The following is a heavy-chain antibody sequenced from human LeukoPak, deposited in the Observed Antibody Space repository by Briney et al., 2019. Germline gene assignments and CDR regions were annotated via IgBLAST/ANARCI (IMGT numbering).Heavy chain of an antibody. D-gene: IGHD5-18*01. V-gene: IGHV4-30-2*01. CDR3: ARSGLRLWFRS. CDR2: IYHSGST. J-gene: IGHJ4*02. CDR1: GGSISSGGYS. Sequence: PSQTLSLTCAVSGGSISSGGYSWSWIRQPPGKGLEWIGYIYHSGSTYYNPSLKSRVTISVDRSKNQFSLKLSSVTAADTAVYYCARSGLRLWFRSWGQGTLVTVSS.